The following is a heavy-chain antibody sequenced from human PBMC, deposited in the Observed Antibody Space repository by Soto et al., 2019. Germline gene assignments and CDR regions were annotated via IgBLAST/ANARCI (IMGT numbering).Heavy chain of an antibody. V-gene: IGHV3-66*01. CDR2: IYSGDSI. Sequence: EVQLVESWGALVQPGGSLRLSCAASGFTVSSNYMTWVRQAAGKGLEWVSVIYSGDSIYYADSVQGSFTISRDSSKNILYRQMNSLSAEDTAVYFCARANTSFLDYYAMDVWGQGTTVTVSS. CDR3: ARANTSFLDYYAMDV. CDR1: GFTVSSNY. D-gene: IGHD3-16*01. J-gene: IGHJ6*02.